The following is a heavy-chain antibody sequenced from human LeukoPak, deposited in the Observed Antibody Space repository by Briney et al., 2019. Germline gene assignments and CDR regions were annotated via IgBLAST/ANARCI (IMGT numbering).Heavy chain of an antibody. D-gene: IGHD5-24*01. CDR3: ATHRDGFPY. Sequence: KTGGSLRLSCAASGFTFNSYSMNWVRQAPGKGLEWVSSISSSSSYIYYADSVKGRFTISRDNAKNSLYLQMNSLRAEDTAVYYCATHRDGFPYWGQGTLVTVSS. CDR2: ISSSSSYI. J-gene: IGHJ4*02. V-gene: IGHV3-21*01. CDR1: GFTFNSYS.